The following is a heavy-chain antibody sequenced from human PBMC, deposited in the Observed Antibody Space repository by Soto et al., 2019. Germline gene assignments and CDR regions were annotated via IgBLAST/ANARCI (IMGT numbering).Heavy chain of an antibody. D-gene: IGHD3-3*02. CDR1: GGSFSGYY. CDR3: ARGHPKTRLASHRNFVIDY. J-gene: IGHJ4*02. V-gene: IGHV4-34*01. CDR2: INHSGST. Sequence: QVQLQQWGAGLLKPSETLSLTCAVYGGSFSGYYWSWIRQPPGKGLEWIGEINHSGSTNYNPSLKSRVTISVDTSKNQFSLKLSSVTAADTAVYYCARGHPKTRLASHRNFVIDYWGQGTLVTVSS.